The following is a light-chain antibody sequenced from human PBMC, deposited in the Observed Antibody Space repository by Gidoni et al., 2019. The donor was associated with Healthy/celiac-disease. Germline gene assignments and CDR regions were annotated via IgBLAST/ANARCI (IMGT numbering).Light chain of an antibody. V-gene: IGKV3-20*01. CDR1: QSASSTY. J-gene: IGKJ1*01. CDR3: KQYGSSPET. CDR2: GAS. Sequence: EFVLTQSPGTLALPPGERATLPCRASQSASSTYLAWYQQKPGQAPRVLIYGASNRATGIPDRFSGSGSGTDFTLNISRLEPEDFAVYYCKQYGSSPETFGQGTKVEIK.